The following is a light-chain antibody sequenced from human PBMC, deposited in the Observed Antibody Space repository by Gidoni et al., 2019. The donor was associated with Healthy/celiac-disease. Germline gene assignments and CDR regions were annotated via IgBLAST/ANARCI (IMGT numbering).Light chain of an antibody. J-gene: IGKJ3*01. Sequence: DIQMPQSPSTLSASVGDRVTITCRASQSISSWLAWYQQKPGKAPKLLIYNESSLESGVPSRFSGSGSVTEFTLTIISLQPDDFATYYCQQYNSYPLTFGPGTKVDIK. V-gene: IGKV1-5*03. CDR2: NES. CDR1: QSISSW. CDR3: QQYNSYPLT.